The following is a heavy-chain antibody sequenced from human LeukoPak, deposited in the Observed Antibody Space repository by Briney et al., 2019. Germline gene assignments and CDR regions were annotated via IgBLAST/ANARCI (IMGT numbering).Heavy chain of an antibody. CDR3: AGRVRGVICCDAFDI. CDR2: IYYSGST. J-gene: IGHJ3*02. Sequence: PSETLSLTCTVSGGSISSSSYYWGWIRQSPGKGLEWIGSIYYSGSTYYNPSLKSRVTISLDTSKNQFSLKLSSVTAADTAVYYCAGRVRGVICCDAFDIWGQGTMVTVSS. V-gene: IGHV4-39*07. D-gene: IGHD3-10*01. CDR1: GGSISSSSYY.